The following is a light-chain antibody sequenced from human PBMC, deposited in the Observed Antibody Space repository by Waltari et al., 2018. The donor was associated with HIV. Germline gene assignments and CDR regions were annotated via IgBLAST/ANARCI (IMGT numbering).Light chain of an antibody. CDR2: DVS. Sequence: QSALTQPPSPSGSPGQSVTISCTGTSSDVGGYNYVPWYQHHPGKAPKLMIYDVSKRPSGVPDRFSGSKSGSTASLTVSGLQAEDEADYYCSSYAGSNNRWVFGGGTKLTAL. CDR3: SSYAGSNNRWV. CDR1: SSDVGGYNY. V-gene: IGLV2-8*01. J-gene: IGLJ3*02.